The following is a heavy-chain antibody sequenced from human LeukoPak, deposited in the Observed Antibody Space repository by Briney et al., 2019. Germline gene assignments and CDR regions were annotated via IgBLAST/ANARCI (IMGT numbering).Heavy chain of an antibody. D-gene: IGHD6-25*01. V-gene: IGHV1-2*02. CDR1: GYTFTSYD. Sequence: VASVKVSCKASGYTFTSYDINWVRQATGQGLEWMGWINPNSGGTNYAQKFQGRVTMTRDTSISTAYMELSRLRSDDTAVYYCARDSGDDAFDIWGQGTMVTVSS. J-gene: IGHJ3*02. CDR3: ARDSGDDAFDI. CDR2: INPNSGGT.